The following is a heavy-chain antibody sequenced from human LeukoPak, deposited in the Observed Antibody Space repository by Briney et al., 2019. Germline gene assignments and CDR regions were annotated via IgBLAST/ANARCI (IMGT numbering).Heavy chain of an antibody. CDR2: ISSSSSYI. CDR1: GFTFSSYS. J-gene: IGHJ4*02. D-gene: IGHD2-2*01. V-gene: IGHV3-21*01. CDR3: ARDGELCSSTSCYGGFDY. Sequence: GGSLRLSCAASGFTFSSYSMNWVRQAPGKGLEWVSSISSSSSYIYYADSVKGRFTISRDNAKNSLYLQMNSLRAEDTAVYYCARDGELCSSTSCYGGFDYWGQGTLVTVSS.